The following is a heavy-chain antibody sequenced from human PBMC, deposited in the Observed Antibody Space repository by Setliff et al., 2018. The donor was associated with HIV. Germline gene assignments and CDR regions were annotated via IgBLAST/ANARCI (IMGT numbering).Heavy chain of an antibody. D-gene: IGHD2-8*02. J-gene: IGHJ5*02. CDR3: ARYAASGTGWFDP. V-gene: IGHV1-18*01. Sequence: GASVKVSCKASGYDFTAYAISWVRQAPGQGLEWMGRIGGDNANIKFAQSFQGRVTMTTDTSTNTAYLELTSLRSDDTAVYYCARYAASGTGWFDPWGQGIQVTVSS. CDR2: IGGDNANI. CDR1: GYDFTAYA.